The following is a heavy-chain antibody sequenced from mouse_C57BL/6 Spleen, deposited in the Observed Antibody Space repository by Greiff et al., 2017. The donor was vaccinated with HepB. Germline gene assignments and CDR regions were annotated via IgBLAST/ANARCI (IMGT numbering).Heavy chain of an antibody. CDR1: GYTFTDYY. CDR3: ARDGSSSWFAY. V-gene: IGHV1-19*01. Sequence: EVQLVESGPVLVKPGASVKMSCKASGYTFTDYYMNWVKQSHGKSLEWIGVINPYNGGTSYNQKFKGKATLTVDKSSSTAYMELNSLTSEDSAVYYCARDGSSSWFAYWGQGTLVTVSA. D-gene: IGHD1-1*01. J-gene: IGHJ3*01. CDR2: INPYNGGT.